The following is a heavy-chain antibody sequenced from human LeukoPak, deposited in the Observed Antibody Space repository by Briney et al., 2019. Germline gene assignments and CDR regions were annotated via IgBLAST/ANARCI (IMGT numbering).Heavy chain of an antibody. D-gene: IGHD3-16*01. Sequence: SETLSLTCTVSGDSINSYYWSWIRQPPGKGLEWIGYIYYSGSTKYNPSLKSRVIISVDTSKNQFSLKLSSVTAVDTAVYYCARRTLCCGERFDPWGQGTLVTVSS. V-gene: IGHV4-59*08. J-gene: IGHJ5*02. CDR3: ARRTLCCGERFDP. CDR2: IYYSGST. CDR1: GDSINSYY.